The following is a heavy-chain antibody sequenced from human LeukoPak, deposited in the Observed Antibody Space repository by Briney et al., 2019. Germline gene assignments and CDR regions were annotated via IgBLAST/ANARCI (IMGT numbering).Heavy chain of an antibody. CDR1: GGSISSYY. V-gene: IGHV4-59*01. D-gene: IGHD2-15*01. Sequence: SETLSLTCTVSGGSISSYYWSWIRQPPGKGLEWIGYIYHSGSTNYNPSLKSRVTISVDTSKNQFSLKLSSVTAADTAVYYCAREVGYSNYFDYWGQGTLVTVSS. J-gene: IGHJ4*02. CDR3: AREVGYSNYFDY. CDR2: IYHSGST.